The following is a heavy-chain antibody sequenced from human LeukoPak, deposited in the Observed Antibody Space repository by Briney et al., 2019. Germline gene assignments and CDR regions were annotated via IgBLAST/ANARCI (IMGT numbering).Heavy chain of an antibody. D-gene: IGHD3-16*02. CDR3: ARGGYDYVWGSYRYHLDY. V-gene: IGHV3-74*01. CDR2: INSYGSST. J-gene: IGHJ4*02. Sequence: PGGSLRLSCAASGFTFSSYWMHRVRQAPGKGLVWVSRINSYGSSTSYADSVKGRFTISRDNAKNTLYLQMNSLRAEDTAVYYCARGGYDYVWGSYRYHLDYWGQGTLVTVSS. CDR1: GFTFSSYW.